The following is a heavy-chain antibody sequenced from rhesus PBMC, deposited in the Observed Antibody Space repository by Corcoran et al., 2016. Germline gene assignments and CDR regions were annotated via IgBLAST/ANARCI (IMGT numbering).Heavy chain of an antibody. V-gene: IGHV4-65*01. CDR2: IIGSSVST. Sequence: QVQLQESGPGLVKPSETLSLTCAVSGGSISSSNWWSWIRQPPGNGLEWIGYIIGSSVSTYYKPSLTSTVPISTETSSNQFSLKLSSVTAADTAVYYCARDLGGSNYPEYFEFWGQGALVTVSS. J-gene: IGHJ1*01. D-gene: IGHD4-23*01. CDR1: GGSISSSNW. CDR3: ARDLGGSNYPEYFEF.